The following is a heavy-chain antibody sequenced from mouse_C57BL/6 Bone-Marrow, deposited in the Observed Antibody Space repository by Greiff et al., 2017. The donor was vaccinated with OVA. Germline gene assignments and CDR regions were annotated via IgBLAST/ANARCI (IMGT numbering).Heavy chain of an antibody. V-gene: IGHV1-82*01. Sequence: VQLQQSGPELVKPGASVKISCKASGYAFSSSWMNWVKQRPGQGLEWIGRIYPGDGDTNYNGKFKGKATLTADKSSSTAYMQLSSLTSEDSAVYFCARGATVVAWDFDYWGQGTTLTVSS. D-gene: IGHD1-1*01. J-gene: IGHJ2*01. CDR1: GYAFSSSW. CDR2: IYPGDGDT. CDR3: ARGATVVAWDFDY.